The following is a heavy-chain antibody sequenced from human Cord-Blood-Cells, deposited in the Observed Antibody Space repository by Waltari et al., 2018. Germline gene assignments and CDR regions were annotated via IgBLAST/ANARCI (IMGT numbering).Heavy chain of an antibody. CDR3: ARRIAAAGTIYYYGMDV. D-gene: IGHD6-13*01. Sequence: QVQLQESGPGLVKPSQTLSLTCTCSGGSISSGSYYWSVIRPPAGKGLEWIGYIYTSGSTNYNPSLKSRVTISVDTSKNQFSLKLSSVTAADTAVYYCARRIAAAGTIYYYGMDVWGQGTTVTVSS. CDR1: GGSISSGSYY. CDR2: IYTSGST. V-gene: IGHV4-61*09. J-gene: IGHJ6*02.